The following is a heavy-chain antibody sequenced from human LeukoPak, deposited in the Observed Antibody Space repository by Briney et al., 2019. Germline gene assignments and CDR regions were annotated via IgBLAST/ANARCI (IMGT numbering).Heavy chain of an antibody. CDR2: INHSGST. Sequence: SETLSLTCAVYGGSFSGYYWSWIRQPPGKGLEWIGEINHSGSTNYNPSLKSRVTISVDTSKSQFSLKLSSVTAADTAVYYCARGLGNEFNFDYWGQGTLVTVSS. CDR1: GGSFSGYY. J-gene: IGHJ4*02. V-gene: IGHV4-34*01. D-gene: IGHD1-1*01. CDR3: ARGLGNEFNFDY.